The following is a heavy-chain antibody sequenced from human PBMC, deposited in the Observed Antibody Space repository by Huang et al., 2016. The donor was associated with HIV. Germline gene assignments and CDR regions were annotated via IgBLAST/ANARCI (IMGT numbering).Heavy chain of an antibody. CDR1: GLTFDNSA. Sequence: EVQLLESGGGLVQPGGSLRLSCAASGLTFDNSAMTWVRQAPGKGLEWVSVSSGSGDTTYYADFVKGRFTISRDNSKKTLYLQMNSLRAEDTAVYYCAKAPGWYFIFDNWGQGTLVTVSS. J-gene: IGHJ4*02. CDR3: AKAPGWYFIFDN. CDR2: SSGSGDTT. D-gene: IGHD6-19*01. V-gene: IGHV3-23*01.